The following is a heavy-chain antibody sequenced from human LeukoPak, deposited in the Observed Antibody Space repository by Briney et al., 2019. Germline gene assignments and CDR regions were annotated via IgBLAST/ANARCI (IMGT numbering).Heavy chain of an antibody. CDR1: GGSFRGYY. J-gene: IGHJ6*03. V-gene: IGHV4-34*01. Sequence: TSETLSLTCAVYGGSFRGYYWSWIRQPPGKGLEWIGEINHSGSTNYNPSLKSRVTISVDTSKNQFSLKLSSVTAADTAVYYCARGVAAAAPYYYYYYYMDVWGKGTTVTVSS. CDR3: ARGVAAAAPYYYYYYYMDV. CDR2: INHSGST. D-gene: IGHD6-13*01.